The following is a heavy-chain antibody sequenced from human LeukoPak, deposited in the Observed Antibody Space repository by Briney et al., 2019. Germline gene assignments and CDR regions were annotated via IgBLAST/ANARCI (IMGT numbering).Heavy chain of an antibody. V-gene: IGHV3-23*01. CDR2: ISGSGGST. CDR1: GFTFSNYA. J-gene: IGHJ4*02. CDR3: AVQRTLWQQVLDH. Sequence: PGGSLRLSCAASGFTFSNYAMSWVRQAPGKGLEWVSAISGSGGSTYYADSAKGRFTISRDSSKNTLNLQMNSLRAEDTAVYYCAVQRTLWQQVLDHWGQGTLVTVSS. D-gene: IGHD6-13*01.